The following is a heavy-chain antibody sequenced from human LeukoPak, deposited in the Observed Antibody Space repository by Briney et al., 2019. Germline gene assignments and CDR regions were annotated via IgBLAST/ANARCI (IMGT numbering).Heavy chain of an antibody. J-gene: IGHJ1*01. Sequence: SETLSLTCTVSGGSISSYYWGWIRQPPGKGLEWIGSIYYSGSTYYNPSLKSRVTISVDTSKNQFSLKLSSVTAADTAVYYCARQDYYDSSGYYYAVPPSYFQHWGQGTLVTVSS. D-gene: IGHD3-22*01. CDR2: IYYSGST. CDR1: GGSISSYY. V-gene: IGHV4-39*01. CDR3: ARQDYYDSSGYYYAVPPSYFQH.